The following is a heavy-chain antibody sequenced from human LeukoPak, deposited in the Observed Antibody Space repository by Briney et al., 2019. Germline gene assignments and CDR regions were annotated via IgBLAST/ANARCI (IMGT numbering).Heavy chain of an antibody. D-gene: IGHD3-10*01. Sequence: GGSLRLSCAASGFALSIHWLTWVRQTPGKGLEWVAHINPDGSEKSYVDSARGRFTISRDNAKNSVYLQMNSLRVDDTAVYYCARGHFGLDVWGQGATVAVAS. CDR2: INPDGSEK. J-gene: IGHJ6*02. CDR1: GFALSIHW. CDR3: ARGHFGLDV. V-gene: IGHV3-7*01.